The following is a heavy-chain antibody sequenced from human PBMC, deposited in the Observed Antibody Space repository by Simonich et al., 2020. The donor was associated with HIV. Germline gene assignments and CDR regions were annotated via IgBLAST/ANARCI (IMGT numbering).Heavy chain of an antibody. CDR2: IYPGDSDT. V-gene: IGHV5-51*03. D-gene: IGHD6-19*01. J-gene: IGHJ2*01. Sequence: EVQLVQSGAEVKKPGESLKISCKGSGYSFTSYWIGWVRQMPGKGLEWMGIIYPGDSDTRDSPSFQGQVTISADKSISTAYLQWSSLKASDTAMYYCVRRLAVAGTYWYFDLWGHGTLVTVSS. CDR3: VRRLAVAGTYWYFDL. CDR1: GYSFTSYW.